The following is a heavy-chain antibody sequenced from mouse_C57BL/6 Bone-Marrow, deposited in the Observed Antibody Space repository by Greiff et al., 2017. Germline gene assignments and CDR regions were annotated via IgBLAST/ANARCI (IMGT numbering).Heavy chain of an antibody. D-gene: IGHD1-1*01. V-gene: IGHV1-76*01. J-gene: IGHJ4*01. CDR1: GYTFTDYY. CDR2: IYPGSGNT. Sequence: QVQLQQSGAELVRPGASVKLSCKASGYTFTDYYINWVKQRPGQGLEWIARIYPGSGNTYYNEKFKGKATLTAEKSSSTAYMQLSSLTSEDSAVYFCARWGIITTVVATGAMDYWCQGTSVTVSS. CDR3: ARWGIITTVVATGAMDY.